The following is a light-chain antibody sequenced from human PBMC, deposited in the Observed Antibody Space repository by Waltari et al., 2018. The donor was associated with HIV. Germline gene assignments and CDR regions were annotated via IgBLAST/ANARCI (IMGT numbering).Light chain of an antibody. J-gene: IGLJ1*01. V-gene: IGLV3-19*01. CDR1: SLRSSS. CDR3: NSRDSSGHHLV. CDR2: GND. Sequence: SSELTQDPAVSVALGQTVRITCQGDSLRSSSASWYQQKPGQAPLLVVYGNDKRPSGIPDRFSGSSSGNTASLTITGAQAEDEADYYCNSRDSSGHHLVFATGTTVTVL.